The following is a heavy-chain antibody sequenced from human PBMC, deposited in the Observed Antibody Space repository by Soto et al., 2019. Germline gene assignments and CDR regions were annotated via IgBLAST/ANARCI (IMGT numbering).Heavy chain of an antibody. Sequence: ASVKVSCKASGYTFTSYDINWVRQATGQGLEWMVWMNPNSGNTGYAQKFQGRVTMTRNTSISTAYMELSSLRSEDTAVFYCARGQSSRGQQLVLVFDYWGQGTLITVSS. J-gene: IGHJ4*02. CDR2: MNPNSGNT. V-gene: IGHV1-8*01. CDR1: GYTFTSYD. D-gene: IGHD6-13*01. CDR3: ARGQSSRGQQLVLVFDY.